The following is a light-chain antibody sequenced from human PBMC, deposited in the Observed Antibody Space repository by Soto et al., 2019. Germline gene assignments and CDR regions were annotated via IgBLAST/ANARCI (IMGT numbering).Light chain of an antibody. Sequence: IVLTQSPATLSLSPGKRATVSCRASQNISNYLAWHQQKPGQAPRLLIYDASKRATGIPARFSGSGSGTDLKLTLGSLEPQGFADYYCQQRGNGPRITFGQGTRVEIK. CDR2: DAS. V-gene: IGKV3-11*01. J-gene: IGKJ5*01. CDR3: QQRGNGPRIT. CDR1: QNISNY.